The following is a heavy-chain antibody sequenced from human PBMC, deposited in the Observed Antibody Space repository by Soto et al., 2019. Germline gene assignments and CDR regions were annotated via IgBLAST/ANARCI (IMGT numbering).Heavy chain of an antibody. J-gene: IGHJ4*02. Sequence: PGGSLRLSCSASGLTFTSYWMDWVRQAPGKGLEWVANINQDGSEKHYVDSVKGRFTISRDNAKNSLYLQMSSLTAEDSALYYWSPSLGFWGQGTLGAVSS. V-gene: IGHV3-7*01. CDR3: SPSLGF. CDR1: GLTFTSYW. CDR2: INQDGSEK.